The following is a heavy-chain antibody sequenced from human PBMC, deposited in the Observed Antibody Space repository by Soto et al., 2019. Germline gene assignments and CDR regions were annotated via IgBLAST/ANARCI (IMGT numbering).Heavy chain of an antibody. Sequence: QVQLVESGGGVVQPGRSLRLSCAASGFTFTSYGIHWVRQAPGKGLEWVAVITYDGSNKYYADSVKGRITISRDNSKNTLYLQMYILRAEETAVYYCARAAHYYDSSGYYALDIWGQGTVVNVSS. J-gene: IGHJ3*02. CDR2: ITYDGSNK. CDR1: GFTFTSYG. V-gene: IGHV3-30*03. CDR3: ARAAHYYDSSGYYALDI. D-gene: IGHD3-22*01.